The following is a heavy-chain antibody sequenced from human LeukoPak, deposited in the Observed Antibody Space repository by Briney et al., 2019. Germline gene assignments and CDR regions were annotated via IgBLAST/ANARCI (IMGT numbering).Heavy chain of an antibody. CDR3: AREAWGMDV. Sequence: GGSLRLSCAASGFTFGDYYMRWIRQAPGKGLEWVAYISNSGTTIFYPDSVKGRFTISRDNAKNSLYLQMNSLRAEDTAVYYCAREAWGMDVWGQGTTVTVSS. J-gene: IGHJ6*02. V-gene: IGHV3-11*01. CDR1: GFTFGDYY. CDR2: ISNSGTTI.